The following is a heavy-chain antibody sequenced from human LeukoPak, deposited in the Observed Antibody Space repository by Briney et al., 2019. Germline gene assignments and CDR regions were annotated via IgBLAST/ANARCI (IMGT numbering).Heavy chain of an antibody. CDR1: GYTFTNYD. Sequence: ASVKVSCKASGYTFTNYDINWVRQATGQGLEWMGWMNPNSGNTGYAQKFQGRVTMTRNTSISAAYMELSSLRSEDTAVYYCARGAAGSSSFDYWGQGTLVTVSS. V-gene: IGHV1-8*01. J-gene: IGHJ4*02. CDR3: ARGAAGSSSFDY. D-gene: IGHD6-6*01. CDR2: MNPNSGNT.